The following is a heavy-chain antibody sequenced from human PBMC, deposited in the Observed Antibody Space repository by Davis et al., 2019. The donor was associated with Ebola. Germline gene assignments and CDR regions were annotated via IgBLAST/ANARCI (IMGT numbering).Heavy chain of an antibody. CDR1: GFTSSSYA. J-gene: IGHJ4*02. Sequence: GGSLRLSCSASGFTSSSYAMHWVRQAPGKGLESVSRISTNGETTYYAESVKGRFTISRDNSKDTLYLHMRSLTTEDTAVYYCVKDRFTVVVVHGGFDYWGQGTLVTVSS. D-gene: IGHD2-15*01. V-gene: IGHV3-64D*06. CDR3: VKDRFTVVVVHGGFDY. CDR2: ISTNGETT.